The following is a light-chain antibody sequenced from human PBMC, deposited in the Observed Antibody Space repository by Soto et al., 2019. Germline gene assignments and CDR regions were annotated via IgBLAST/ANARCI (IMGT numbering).Light chain of an antibody. CDR1: SSDIGGYNH. J-gene: IGLJ2*01. V-gene: IGLV2-14*03. Sequence: SALTQPASVSGSPGQSITISCTGASSDIGGYNHVSWYQQHPGKAPKLIIYNVSHRPSGVSTRFSGSKYGNTASLIIAGLQAEDEADYFCSSYTNTSPHVIFGGGTKLTVL. CDR3: SSYTNTSPHVI. CDR2: NVS.